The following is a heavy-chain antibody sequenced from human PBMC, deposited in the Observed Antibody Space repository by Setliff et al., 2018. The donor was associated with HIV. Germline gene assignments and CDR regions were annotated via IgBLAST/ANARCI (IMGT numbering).Heavy chain of an antibody. CDR3: AKGAGFFGDYTFDH. V-gene: IGHV4-59*11. Sequence: PSETLSLTCTVSGPSINIHYWSWIRQSPGKGFEWIGYIYSTGSTNYNPSLQSRVTISMVASRNQFSLKVTSVTAAETAVYYCAKGAGFFGDYTFDHWGQGRQVTVSS. D-gene: IGHD4-17*01. CDR1: GPSINIHY. CDR2: IYSTGST. J-gene: IGHJ4*02.